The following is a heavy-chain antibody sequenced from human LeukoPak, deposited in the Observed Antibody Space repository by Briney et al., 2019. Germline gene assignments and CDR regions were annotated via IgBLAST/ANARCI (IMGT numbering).Heavy chain of an antibody. V-gene: IGHV3-30*03. D-gene: IGHD2-2*01. J-gene: IGHJ3*02. CDR1: GFTFSSYG. CDR3: ASPQDIVVVPAAQGGYDAFDI. CDR2: ISYDGSNK. Sequence: GGSLRLSCAASGFTFSSYGMHWVRQAPGKGLEWVAVISYDGSNKYYADSVKGRFTISRDNSKNTLYLQMNSLRAEDTAVYYCASPQDIVVVPAAQGGYDAFDIWGQGTMVTVSS.